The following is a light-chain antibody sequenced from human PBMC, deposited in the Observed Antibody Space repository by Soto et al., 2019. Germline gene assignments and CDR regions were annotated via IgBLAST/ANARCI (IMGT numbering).Light chain of an antibody. V-gene: IGKV1-39*01. CDR3: QQTDSTPQT. Sequence: DIQMTQSPSSLSASVGDRVTISCRASQSIRNYVSWYQQKPGTAPKLLIRAASTLQSGVPSRFSGSGSATDFTLTISSLQIEDFVTYFCQQTDSTPQTFGQGTNVEI. J-gene: IGKJ1*01. CDR2: AAS. CDR1: QSIRNY.